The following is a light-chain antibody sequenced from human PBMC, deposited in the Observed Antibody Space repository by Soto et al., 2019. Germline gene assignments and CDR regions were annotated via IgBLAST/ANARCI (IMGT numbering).Light chain of an antibody. CDR3: RQYNTFPLT. J-gene: IGKJ4*01. CDR2: KAS. Sequence: DIHMTQSPSTLSASLGDRVTISFRASQTISTWLAWYQQKPGKAPNLLIYKASSLESGVPSRFSGSGSGTEFTLTISSLQPDDFATYYCRQYNTFPLTFGGGTKVDIK. CDR1: QTISTW. V-gene: IGKV1-5*03.